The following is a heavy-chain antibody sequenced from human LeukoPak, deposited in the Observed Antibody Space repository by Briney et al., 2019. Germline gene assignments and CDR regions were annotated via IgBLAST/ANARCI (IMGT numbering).Heavy chain of an antibody. CDR3: ARDLSDYGDYLGY. CDR2: INHNSGGT. Sequence: VSVKVSCKASGYTFTGYYMHWVRQAPGQGLEWMGWINHNSGGTNNAQKFQGRVTMTRDTIISTAYMELSRLRSDDTAVYYCARDLSDYGDYLGYWGQGTLVTVSS. D-gene: IGHD4-17*01. J-gene: IGHJ4*02. CDR1: GYTFTGYY. V-gene: IGHV1-2*02.